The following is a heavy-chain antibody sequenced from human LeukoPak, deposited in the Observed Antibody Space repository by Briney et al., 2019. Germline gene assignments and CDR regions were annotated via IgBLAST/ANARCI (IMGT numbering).Heavy chain of an antibody. V-gene: IGHV1-8*01. CDR2: MNPNSGNT. J-gene: IGHJ6*02. CDR3: ARVDCSSTSCYTGAFGGYYYYGMDV. CDR1: GYTFTSYD. D-gene: IGHD2-2*02. Sequence: ASVKVSCKASGYTFTSYDINWVRQATGQGLEWMGWMNPNSGNTGYAQKLQGRVTMTRNTSISTAYMELSRLRSEDTAVYYCARVDCSSTSCYTGAFGGYYYYGMDVWGQGTTVTVSS.